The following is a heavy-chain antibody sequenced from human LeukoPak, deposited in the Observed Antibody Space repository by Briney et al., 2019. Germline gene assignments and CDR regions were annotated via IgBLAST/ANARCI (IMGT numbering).Heavy chain of an antibody. CDR2: ISWNSGSI. D-gene: IGHD6-19*01. CDR1: GFTFDDYA. Sequence: GRSLRLSCAASGFTFDDYAMHWVRQAPGKGLEWVSGISWNSGSIGYADSVKGRFTISRDNAKNYLYLQMNSLRAEDTALYYCAKVGDIAVAEYYFDYWGQGTLVTVSS. V-gene: IGHV3-9*01. CDR3: AKVGDIAVAEYYFDY. J-gene: IGHJ4*02.